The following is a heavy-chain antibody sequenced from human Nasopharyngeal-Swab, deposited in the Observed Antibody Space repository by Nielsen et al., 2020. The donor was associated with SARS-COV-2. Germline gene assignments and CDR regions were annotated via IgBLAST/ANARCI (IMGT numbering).Heavy chain of an antibody. V-gene: IGHV3-21*01. Sequence: GGSLRLSCAASGFTFSSYSMNWVRQAPGKGLEWVSSISSSSSYIYYADSVKGRFTISGDNAKNSLYLQMNSLRAEDTAVYYCARWDYSNYDLDYWGQGTLVTVSS. D-gene: IGHD4-11*01. J-gene: IGHJ4*02. CDR3: ARWDYSNYDLDY. CDR1: GFTFSSYS. CDR2: ISSSSSYI.